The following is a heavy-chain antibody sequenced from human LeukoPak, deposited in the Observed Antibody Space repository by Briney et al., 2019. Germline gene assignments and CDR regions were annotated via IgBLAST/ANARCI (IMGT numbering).Heavy chain of an antibody. CDR2: IYHSGST. V-gene: IGHV4-30-2*01. D-gene: IGHD6-13*01. CDR1: GGSISSGGYY. J-gene: IGHJ4*02. CDR3: ARGPAAGASGLYDY. Sequence: PSETLSLTCTVSGGSISSGGYYWSWIRQPPGKGLEWIGYIYHSGSTYYNPSLKSRVTISVDRSKNQFSLKLSSVTAADTAVYYCARGPAAGASGLYDYWGQGTLVTVSS.